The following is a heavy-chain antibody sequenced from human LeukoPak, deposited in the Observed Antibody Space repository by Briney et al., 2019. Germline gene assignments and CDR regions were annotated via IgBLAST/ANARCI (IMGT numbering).Heavy chain of an antibody. V-gene: IGHV4-59*01. CDR1: GGSISSYY. CDR3: ARGPLGSYSS. D-gene: IGHD6-13*01. J-gene: IGHJ4*02. CDR2: IYYSGST. Sequence: SETLSLTCTVSGGSISSYYWSWIRQPPGKGLEWIGYIYYSGSTNCNPFLKSRVTISVDTSKNQFSLKLNSVTAADTAVYYCARGPLGSYSSWGQGTLVTVSS.